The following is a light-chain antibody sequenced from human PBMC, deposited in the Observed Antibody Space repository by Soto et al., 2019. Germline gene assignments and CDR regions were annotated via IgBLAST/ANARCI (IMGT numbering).Light chain of an antibody. CDR3: QQHNVYPLT. V-gene: IGKV1-13*02. Sequence: AILLTQSPSSLSASVGDRLTITCRASQGIRYDLAWYQQKPGKAPKRLIYDVSSLESGVPSRFSGSGSGTDFALTISSLQAEDFATYYCQQHNVYPLTFGGGTKVDIK. J-gene: IGKJ4*01. CDR2: DVS. CDR1: QGIRYD.